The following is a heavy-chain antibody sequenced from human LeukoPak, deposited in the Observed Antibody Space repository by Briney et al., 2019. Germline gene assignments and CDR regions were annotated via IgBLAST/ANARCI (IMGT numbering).Heavy chain of an antibody. Sequence: GASVKVSCKASGYTFTGYYMHWVRQAPGQGLEWMGRINPNSGGTNYAQKFQGRVTMTRDTSISTAYMELSRLRSDDTALYYCARDLKFGGVIVPPGYWGQRTLVTVSS. J-gene: IGHJ4*02. D-gene: IGHD3-16*02. V-gene: IGHV1-2*06. CDR2: INPNSGGT. CDR1: GYTFTGYY. CDR3: ARDLKFGGVIVPPGY.